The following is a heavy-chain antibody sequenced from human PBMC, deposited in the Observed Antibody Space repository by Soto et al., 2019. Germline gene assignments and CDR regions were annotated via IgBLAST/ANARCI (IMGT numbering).Heavy chain of an antibody. V-gene: IGHV6-1*01. CDR2: TYYRSKWYN. CDR1: GDNVSSNSAA. Sequence: SQTLSLTCAISGDNVSSNSAAWNWIRQSPSRGLEWLGRTYYRSKWYNDYAESVKSRITINPDTSKNEFSLRLSSVTAADTAVYFCARSVAVPGAHIDYWGQGTQVTVSS. D-gene: IGHD6-19*01. CDR3: ARSVAVPGAHIDY. J-gene: IGHJ4*02.